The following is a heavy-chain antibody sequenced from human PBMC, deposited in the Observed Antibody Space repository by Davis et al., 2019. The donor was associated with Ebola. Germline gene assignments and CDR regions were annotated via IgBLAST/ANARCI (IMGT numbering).Heavy chain of an antibody. Sequence: GESLKISCTDSVITFSSYAMTWVRQAPGKGLEWVSAISGSGGSTYYADSVKGRFTISRDNSKNTLYLQMNSLRAEDTAVYYCARDRGIILLPSALTRWGFDPWGQGTLVTVSP. CDR3: ARDRGIILLPSALTRWGFDP. D-gene: IGHD3-10*01. CDR1: VITFSSYA. J-gene: IGHJ5*02. V-gene: IGHV3-23*01. CDR2: ISGSGGST.